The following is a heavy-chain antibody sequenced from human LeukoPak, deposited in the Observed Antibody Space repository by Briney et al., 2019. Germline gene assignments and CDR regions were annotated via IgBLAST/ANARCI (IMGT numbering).Heavy chain of an antibody. CDR3: AKVFSSDVATFDY. D-gene: IGHD6-6*01. CDR2: ISGSGGST. CDR1: GFTFSSYG. V-gene: IGHV3-23*01. Sequence: GGSLRLSCAAFGFTFSSYGMSWVRQAPGKGLEGVSSISGSGGSTYYADSVKGRFTISRDNSKNTLYLQMNSLRAEDTAVYYCAKVFSSDVATFDYWGQGTLVTVSS. J-gene: IGHJ4*02.